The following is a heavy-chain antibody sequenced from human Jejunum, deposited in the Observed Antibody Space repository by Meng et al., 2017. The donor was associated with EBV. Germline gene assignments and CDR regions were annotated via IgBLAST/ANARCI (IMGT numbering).Heavy chain of an antibody. D-gene: IGHD3-22*01. CDR1: GGSISDNDW. Sequence: QGQLQEAGPRLGKPWGTLSLTCVVSGGSISDNDWWSWVRQPPGKGLEWLGEIYHGGGTNYNPSLESRVTISVDKSKNQFSLKLNSVTVADTAVYYCAGNGYYALEYWGPGILVTVSS. CDR3: AGNGYYALEY. V-gene: IGHV4-4*02. CDR2: IYHGGGT. J-gene: IGHJ4*02.